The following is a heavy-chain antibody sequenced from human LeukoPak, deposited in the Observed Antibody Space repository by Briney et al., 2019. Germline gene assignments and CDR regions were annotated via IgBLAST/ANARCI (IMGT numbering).Heavy chain of an antibody. Sequence: GGSLRLSCAASGFTVSSKYMSWVRQAPGRGLEWVSVIYSGGGTSYADSMKGRFTISRDTSKNTLYLQMNSLRADDTAVYYCACSGPYSNGGVMNDYWGQGTLVTVSS. J-gene: IGHJ4*02. CDR2: IYSGGGT. D-gene: IGHD6-19*01. CDR3: ACSGPYSNGGVMNDY. CDR1: GFTVSSKY. V-gene: IGHV3-66*01.